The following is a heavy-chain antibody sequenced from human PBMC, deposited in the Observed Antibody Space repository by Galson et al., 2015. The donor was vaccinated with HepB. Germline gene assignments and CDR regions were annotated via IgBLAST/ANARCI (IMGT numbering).Heavy chain of an antibody. J-gene: IGHJ6*02. CDR3: ARDPRVVGAVSDYYYYGMDV. V-gene: IGHV1-69*06. D-gene: IGHD1-26*01. CDR1: GGTFSSYA. CDR2: IIPIFGTA. Sequence: SVKVSCKASGGTFSSYAISWVRQAPGQGLEWMGGIIPIFGTANYAQKFQGRVTITADKSTSTAYMELSSLRSEDTAVYYCARDPRVVGAVSDYYYYGMDVWGQGTTVTVSS.